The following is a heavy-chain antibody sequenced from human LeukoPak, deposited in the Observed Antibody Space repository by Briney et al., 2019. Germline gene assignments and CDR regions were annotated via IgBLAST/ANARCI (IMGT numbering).Heavy chain of an antibody. CDR3: ARDLATTVTPTGWFDP. D-gene: IGHD4-17*01. CDR1: GFTFSSYS. J-gene: IGHJ5*02. CDR2: VSSSSSYI. V-gene: IGHV3-21*01. Sequence: PGGSLRLSCAASGFTFSSYSMNWVRQAPGKGLEWVSSVSSSSSYIYYADSVKGRFTISRDNAKNSLYLQMYSLRAEDTAVYYCARDLATTVTPTGWFDPWGQRTLDTVSS.